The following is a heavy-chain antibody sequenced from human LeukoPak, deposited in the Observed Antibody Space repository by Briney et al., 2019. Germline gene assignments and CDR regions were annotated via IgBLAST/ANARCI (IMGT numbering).Heavy chain of an antibody. Sequence: GGSLRLSCAASGFTFSSYWMHWVRQAPGKGLVWVSRIYSDGISTSYADSVKGRFTISRDNAKNTLYLQMNSLKAGDTAIYYCAREGGSYSNYFDYWGQGTLVTVSS. D-gene: IGHD1-26*01. V-gene: IGHV3-74*01. J-gene: IGHJ4*02. CDR1: GFTFSSYW. CDR2: IYSDGIST. CDR3: AREGGSYSNYFDY.